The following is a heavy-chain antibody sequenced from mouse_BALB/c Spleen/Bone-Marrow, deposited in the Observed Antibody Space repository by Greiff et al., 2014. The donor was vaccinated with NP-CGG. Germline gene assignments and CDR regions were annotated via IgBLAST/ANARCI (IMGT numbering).Heavy chain of an antibody. CDR1: GYTFTSYW. Sequence: DLVKPGASVKLSCKASGYTFTSYWINWVKQRPGQGLEWIGRIPPGSGTTYYNEMFKGKATLTVDTSSTTAYIQLSSLSSEHSAVYFCARGSYYYGSSSDWFAYWGQGTLVTVSA. CDR3: ARGSYYYGSSSDWFAY. D-gene: IGHD1-1*01. CDR2: IPPGSGTT. J-gene: IGHJ3*01. V-gene: IGHV1S41*01.